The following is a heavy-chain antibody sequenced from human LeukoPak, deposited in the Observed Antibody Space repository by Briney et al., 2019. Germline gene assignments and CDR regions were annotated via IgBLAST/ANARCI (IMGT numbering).Heavy chain of an antibody. V-gene: IGHV1-8*01. CDR2: MNPNSGNT. J-gene: IGHJ6*02. CDR3: ARAYYDILTGYYYYGMDV. D-gene: IGHD3-9*01. CDR1: GYTFTSYD. Sequence: ASVKVSCKASGYTFTSYDINWVRQATGQGLEWMGWMNPNSGNTGYAQKFQGRVTMTRNTSISTAYMELSSLRSEDTAVYYCARAYYDILTGYYYYGMDVWGQGTMVTVSS.